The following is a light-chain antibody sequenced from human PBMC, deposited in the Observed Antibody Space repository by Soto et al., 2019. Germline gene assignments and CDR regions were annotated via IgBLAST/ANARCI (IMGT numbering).Light chain of an antibody. V-gene: IGKV2-28*01. Sequence: DIVMTQSPLSLPVTPGEPASISCRSSQSLLHSNGYNYLDWYLQKPGQSPQLLIYLGSNRASGVPDRFSGSGSGTDFTLRISRVEAEDVGVYYCMQALRTSFTFGGGTKVEIK. J-gene: IGKJ4*01. CDR3: MQALRTSFT. CDR1: QSLLHSNGYNY. CDR2: LGS.